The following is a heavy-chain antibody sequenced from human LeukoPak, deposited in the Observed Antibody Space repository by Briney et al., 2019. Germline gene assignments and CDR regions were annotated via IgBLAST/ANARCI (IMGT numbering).Heavy chain of an antibody. CDR1: GGTFSSYA. J-gene: IGHJ3*02. Sequence: ASVKVSCKASGGTFSSYAISWVRQAPGQGLEWMGGIIPMFGTANYAQKFQGRVTITADESTSTAYMELSSLRSEDTAVYYRARVTSPRNGSGSYRGGAFDIWGQGTMVTVSS. D-gene: IGHD3-10*01. CDR2: IIPMFGTA. V-gene: IGHV1-69*13. CDR3: ARVTSPRNGSGSYRGGAFDI.